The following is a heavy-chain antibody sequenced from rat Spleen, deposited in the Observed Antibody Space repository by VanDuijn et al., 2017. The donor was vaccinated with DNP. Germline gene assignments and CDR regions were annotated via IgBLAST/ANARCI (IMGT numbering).Heavy chain of an antibody. D-gene: IGHD1-2*01. CDR3: ARGQLYPYYAMDA. CDR2: INKDSRTI. J-gene: IGHJ4*01. CDR1: GFNFNDYW. V-gene: IGHV4-2*01. Sequence: EVKLVESGGGLVQPGRSLKLSCAASGFNFNDYWMGWVRQAPGKGLEWIAEINKDSRTINYTPSLKDKFTISRDNAQNTLYLQMSKLGSEDTAIYYCARGQLYPYYAMDAWGQGTSVTVSS.